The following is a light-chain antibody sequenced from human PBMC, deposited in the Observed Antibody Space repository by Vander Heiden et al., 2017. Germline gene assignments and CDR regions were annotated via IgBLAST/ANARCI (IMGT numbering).Light chain of an antibody. V-gene: IGLV1-47*01. CDR3: ATWDDSLSSWV. Sequence: QSVLTQPPSTFATPGHRVTFSCSGSTTNIDTNSGYWYQKFPGTAPKIVIYRDNKRPSVISDRFSGSKSGTSASLAISGLRSEDEADYYCATWDDSLSSWVFGGGTGLTVL. J-gene: IGLJ3*02. CDR2: RDN. CDR1: TTNIDTNS.